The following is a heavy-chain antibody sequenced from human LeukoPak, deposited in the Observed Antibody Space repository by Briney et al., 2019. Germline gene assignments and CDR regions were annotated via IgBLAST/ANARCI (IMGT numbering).Heavy chain of an antibody. J-gene: IGHJ4*02. Sequence: SETLSLTCAVYGGSFSGYYWSWIRQPPGKGLEWIGEINHSGSTNYNPSLKSRVTISVDTSKNQFSLKLSSVTAADTAVYYCAMMDTAMVRGLDYWGQGTLVTVSS. D-gene: IGHD5-18*01. CDR1: GGSFSGYY. CDR2: INHSGST. V-gene: IGHV4-34*01. CDR3: AMMDTAMVRGLDY.